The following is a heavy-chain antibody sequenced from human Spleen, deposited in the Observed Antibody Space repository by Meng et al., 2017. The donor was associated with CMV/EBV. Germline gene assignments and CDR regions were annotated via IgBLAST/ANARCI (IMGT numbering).Heavy chain of an antibody. CDR2: INPSGGGT. D-gene: IGHD3-22*01. Sequence: FSNYYIHWVRQAPGPGLEWMGVINPSGGGTRYAQRFQGRVTVTRDASTSTVYMEVTSLRSDDTAVYYCARDVSPYYDSSAVRGYYFDYWGQGTLVTVSS. CDR1: FSNYY. J-gene: IGHJ4*02. CDR3: ARDVSPYYDSSAVRGYYFDY. V-gene: IGHV1-46*01.